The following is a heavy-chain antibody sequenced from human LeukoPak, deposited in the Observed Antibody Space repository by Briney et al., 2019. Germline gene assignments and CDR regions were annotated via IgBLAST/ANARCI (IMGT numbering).Heavy chain of an antibody. V-gene: IGHV4-34*01. CDR3: ARGSRGYSYGYH. Sequence: PSETLSLTCAVYGGSFSGYYWSWIRQPPGKGLEWIGEINHSGSTNYNPSLKSRVTISVDTSKNQFSLKLSSVTAADTAVYYCARGSRGYSYGYHWGQGTLVTVSS. CDR2: INHSGST. D-gene: IGHD5-18*01. J-gene: IGHJ5*02. CDR1: GGSFSGYY.